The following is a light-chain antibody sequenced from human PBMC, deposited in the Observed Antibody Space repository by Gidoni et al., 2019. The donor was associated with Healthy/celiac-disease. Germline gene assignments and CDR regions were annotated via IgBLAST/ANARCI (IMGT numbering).Light chain of an antibody. V-gene: IGLV2-14*03. J-gene: IGLJ3*02. CDR2: DVS. CDR3: SSYTSSSTLDV. CDR1: SSDVGGYNY. Sequence: QSALTQPASVSGSPGQSIPISCTGTSSDVGGYNYVSWYQPHPGKAPKLMLYDVSNRPSGVSNRFSGSKSGNTASLTISGLQAEDEADYYCSSYTSSSTLDVFGGGTKLTVL.